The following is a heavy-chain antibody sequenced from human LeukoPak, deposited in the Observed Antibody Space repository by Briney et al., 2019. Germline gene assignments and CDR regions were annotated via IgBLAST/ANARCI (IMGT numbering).Heavy chain of an antibody. CDR3: AKDGLLWFGEFTFFDY. CDR2: IRYDESNK. J-gene: IGHJ4*02. Sequence: GGSLRLSCAASGFTFSSYGMHWVRQAPGKVLEWVAFIRYDESNKYYADSVKGRFTISRDKSKNTLYLRMNSLRVEDTAVYYCAKDGLLWFGEFTFFDYWGQGTLVTVSS. CDR1: GFTFSSYG. V-gene: IGHV3-30*02. D-gene: IGHD3-10*01.